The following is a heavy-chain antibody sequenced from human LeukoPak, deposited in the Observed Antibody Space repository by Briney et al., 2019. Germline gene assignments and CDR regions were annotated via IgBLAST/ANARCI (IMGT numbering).Heavy chain of an antibody. D-gene: IGHD1-26*01. V-gene: IGHV4-39*07. CDR1: GGSISSSSYY. J-gene: IGHJ3*02. Sequence: SETLSLTCTVSGGSISSSSYYWGWIRQPPGKGLEWIGSIYYSGSTYYNPSLKSRVTISVDTSKNQFSLKLSSVTAADTAVYYCASHSRPSPSGSYYGISAFDIWGQGTMVTVSS. CDR2: IYYSGST. CDR3: ASHSRPSPSGSYYGISAFDI.